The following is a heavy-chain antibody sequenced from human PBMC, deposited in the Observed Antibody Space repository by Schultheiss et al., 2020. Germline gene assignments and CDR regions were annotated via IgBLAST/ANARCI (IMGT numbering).Heavy chain of an antibody. D-gene: IGHD5-18*01. V-gene: IGHV3-23*01. CDR1: GFTFSSYS. CDR2: ISGSGGST. Sequence: GGSLRLSCAASGFTFSSYSMNWVRQAPGKGLEWVSVISGSGGSTDHADSVKGRFTISRDNSKNTLYLQMNSLRAEDTAVYYCAKNGYSYGYLFDYWGQGTLVTVSS. CDR3: AKNGYSYGYLFDY. J-gene: IGHJ4*02.